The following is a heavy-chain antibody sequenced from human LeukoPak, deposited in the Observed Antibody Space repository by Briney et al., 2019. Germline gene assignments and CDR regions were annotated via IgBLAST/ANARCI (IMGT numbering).Heavy chain of an antibody. CDR3: ARVGTTVAKPAFDF. V-gene: IGHV4-34*01. CDR2: INHSGST. J-gene: IGHJ4*02. D-gene: IGHD4-23*01. CDR1: GGSFSGYY. Sequence: SETLSLTCAVYGGSFSGYYWSWIRQPPGKGLEWIGEINHSGSTNYNPSLKSRVTISVDTSKNQFSLKLSSVTAADTAVYYCARVGTTVAKPAFDFWGQGTLVTVSS.